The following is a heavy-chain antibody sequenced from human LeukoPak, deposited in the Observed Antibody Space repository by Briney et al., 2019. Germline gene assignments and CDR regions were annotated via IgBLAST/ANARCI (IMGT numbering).Heavy chain of an antibody. CDR1: GFTFISYG. Sequence: GGSLRLSCAASGFTFISYGMHWVRQAPGKGLEWVAFLRYDGSNKYYADSVKGRFTISRDNSKNTLYLQMNSLRAEDTAVYYCAKEAPAMVRGVIKPFFDYWGQGTLVTVSS. V-gene: IGHV3-30*02. J-gene: IGHJ4*02. CDR2: LRYDGSNK. CDR3: AKEAPAMVRGVIKPFFDY. D-gene: IGHD3-10*01.